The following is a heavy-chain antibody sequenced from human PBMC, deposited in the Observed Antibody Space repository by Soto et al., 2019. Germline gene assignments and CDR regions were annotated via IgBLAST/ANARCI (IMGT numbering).Heavy chain of an antibody. J-gene: IGHJ3*02. D-gene: IGHD6-19*01. Sequence: PSETLSLACTVSGGSISSSSYYWGWIRQPPGKGLEWIGSIYYSGSTYYNPSLKSRVTISVDTPKNQFSLKLSSVTAADTAVYYCAREKPSSGPYNLLDDFDIWGHGTMGSVSS. CDR2: IYYSGST. CDR3: AREKPSSGPYNLLDDFDI. V-gene: IGHV4-39*02. CDR1: GGSISSSSYY.